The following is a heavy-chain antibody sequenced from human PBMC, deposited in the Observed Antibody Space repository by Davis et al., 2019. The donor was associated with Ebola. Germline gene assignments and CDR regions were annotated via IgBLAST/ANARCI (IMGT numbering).Heavy chain of an antibody. J-gene: IGHJ4*02. CDR3: AKVRDDY. CDR1: RFTFSSYS. CDR2: ISSSGSYI. V-gene: IGHV3-21*01. Sequence: GGSLRLSCAASRFTFSSYSMNWVRQAPGKGLEWVSSISSSGSYIYYADSVKGRCTISRDNAKNSLYLQMNSLRAEDTAVYYCAKVRDDYWGQGTLVTVSS.